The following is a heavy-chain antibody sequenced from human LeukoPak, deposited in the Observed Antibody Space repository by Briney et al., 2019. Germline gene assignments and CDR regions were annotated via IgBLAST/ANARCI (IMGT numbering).Heavy chain of an antibody. CDR3: AKGSKAVLFTRDHYMDV. CDR2: IRYDGSNK. CDR1: GFTFSSYD. Sequence: GGSLRLSCAASGFTFSSYDIHWVRQAPGKGLEWVAFIRYDGSNKKYADSVRGRFTISRDNSKNTLYLQMNSLRAEDTAVYFCAKGSKAVLFTRDHYMDVWGKGTTVTISS. D-gene: IGHD6-19*01. V-gene: IGHV3-30*02. J-gene: IGHJ6*03.